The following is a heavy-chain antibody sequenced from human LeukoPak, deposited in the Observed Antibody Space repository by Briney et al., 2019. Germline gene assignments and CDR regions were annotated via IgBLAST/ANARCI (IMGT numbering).Heavy chain of an antibody. CDR1: GGSFSGYY. J-gene: IGHJ4*02. V-gene: IGHV4-34*01. D-gene: IGHD3-22*01. CDR3: ARATWYYYDSRRHMDY. Sequence: SETLSLTCAVYGGSFSGYYWSWIRQPPGKGLEWIGEINHSGSTNYNPSLKSRVTISVDTSKNQFSLKLSSVTAADTAVYYCARATWYYYDSRRHMDYWGQGTLVTVSS. CDR2: INHSGST.